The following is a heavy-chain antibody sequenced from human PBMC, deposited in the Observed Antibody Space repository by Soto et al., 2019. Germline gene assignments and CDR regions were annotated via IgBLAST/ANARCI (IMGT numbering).Heavy chain of an antibody. V-gene: IGHV5-51*01. CDR2: IYPGDSDT. CDR3: ARQCDSSGYYYNYYFDY. Sequence: PGESLKISCKGSGYSFTSYWIGWVRQMPGKGLEWMGIIYPGDSDTRYSPSFQGQVTISADKSISTAYLQWSSLKASDTAMYYCARQCDSSGYYYNYYFDYWGQGTLVTVSS. CDR1: GYSFTSYW. D-gene: IGHD3-22*01. J-gene: IGHJ4*02.